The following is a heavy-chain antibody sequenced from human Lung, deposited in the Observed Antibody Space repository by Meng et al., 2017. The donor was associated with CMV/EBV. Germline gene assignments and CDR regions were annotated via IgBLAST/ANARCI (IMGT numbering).Heavy chain of an antibody. CDR2: INHSGST. V-gene: IGHV4-34*01. CDR1: GGSFSGYY. CDR3: ARRGDHIVVVPAAISTRKQGYGMDV. Sequence: SETLSLXCAVYGGSFSGYYWSWIRQPPGKGLEWIGEINHSGSTNYNPSLKSRVTISVDTSKNQFSLKLSSVTAADTAVYYCARRGDHIVVVPAAISTRKQGYGMDVWGQGTTVTVSS. D-gene: IGHD2-2*01. J-gene: IGHJ6*02.